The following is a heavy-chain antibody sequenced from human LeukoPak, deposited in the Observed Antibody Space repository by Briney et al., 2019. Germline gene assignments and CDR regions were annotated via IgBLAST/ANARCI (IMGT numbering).Heavy chain of an antibody. V-gene: IGHV3-7*01. CDR3: ASVRMDDSSGYKGAFDI. D-gene: IGHD3-22*01. Sequence: GGSLRLSCAASGFTFSSYWMSWVRQAPGKGLEWVANIKQDGSEKYYLDSVKGRFTISRDNAKNSLYLQMNSLRAEDTAVYYCASVRMDDSSGYKGAFDIWGQGTMVTVSS. CDR2: IKQDGSEK. CDR1: GFTFSSYW. J-gene: IGHJ3*02.